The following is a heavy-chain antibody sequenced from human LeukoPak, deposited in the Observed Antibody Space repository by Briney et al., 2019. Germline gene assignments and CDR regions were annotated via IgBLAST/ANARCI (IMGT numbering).Heavy chain of an antibody. Sequence: PGGSLRLSCATSGFSFSSYAMSWVRQAPGKGLEWVSAMSSSDDGRYYAASVRGRFTISRDTSRSTLYLQMNGLRAEDTAVYYCARDFGARGWFDYWGQGTLVSVSS. V-gene: IGHV3-23*01. CDR3: ARDFGARGWFDY. D-gene: IGHD6-19*01. J-gene: IGHJ4*02. CDR2: MSSSDDGR. CDR1: GFSFSSYA.